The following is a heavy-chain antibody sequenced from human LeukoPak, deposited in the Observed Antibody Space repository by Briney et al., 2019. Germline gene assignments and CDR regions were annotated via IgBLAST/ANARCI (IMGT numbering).Heavy chain of an antibody. J-gene: IGHJ6*02. Sequence: SETLSLTCTVSGGSISSYYWSWIRQPPGKGLEWIGYIYTSGRTNYNPSLKSRVTISVDTSKNQFSLKLSSVTAADTAVYYCARASPTTFGYYYYYGMDVWGQGTTVTVSS. CDR2: IYTSGRT. CDR3: ARASPTTFGYYYYYGMDV. CDR1: GGSISSYY. D-gene: IGHD2/OR15-2a*01. V-gene: IGHV4-4*09.